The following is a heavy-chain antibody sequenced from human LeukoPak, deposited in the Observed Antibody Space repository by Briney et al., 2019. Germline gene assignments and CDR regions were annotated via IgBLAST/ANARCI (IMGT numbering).Heavy chain of an antibody. CDR2: FYTSGST. D-gene: IGHD3-22*01. V-gene: IGHV4-61*02. CDR3: ARESYYDSSGYSHDAFDI. Sequence: SETLSLTCTVSGGSISSGSYYWSWIRQPAGKGLEWIGRFYTSGSTNYNPSLKSRVTIPVDTSKNQFSLNLSSVTAADTAVYYCARESYYDSSGYSHDAFDIWGQGTMVTVSS. J-gene: IGHJ3*02. CDR1: GGSISSGSYY.